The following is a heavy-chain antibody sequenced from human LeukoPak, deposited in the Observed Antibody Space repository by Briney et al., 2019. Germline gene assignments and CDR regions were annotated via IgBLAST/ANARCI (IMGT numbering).Heavy chain of an antibody. J-gene: IGHJ4*02. V-gene: IGHV3-66*01. CDR1: GLTVSSY. CDR2: IYSGGSI. D-gene: IGHD3-9*01. CDR3: ARVGYYDILTGYYVPYYFDY. Sequence: GGSLRLSCAASGLTVSSYMSWVRQAPGKGLEWVSVIYSGGSIYYADSVKGRFTISRDKSKNTLYLQMNSLRAEDTAVYYCARVGYYDILTGYYVPYYFDYWGQGTLVTVSS.